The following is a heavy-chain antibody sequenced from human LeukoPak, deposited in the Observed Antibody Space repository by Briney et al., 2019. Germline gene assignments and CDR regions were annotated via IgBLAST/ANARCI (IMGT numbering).Heavy chain of an antibody. V-gene: IGHV1-69*05. CDR3: AREGTISGVVIGFDP. CDR2: IIPIFGTA. D-gene: IGHD3-3*01. Sequence: SVTVSCKASGGTFSSYAISWVRQAPGQGLEWMGGIIPIFGTANYAQKFQGRVTITTDESTSTAYMELSSLRSEDTAVYYCAREGTISGVVIGFDPWGQGTLVTVSS. J-gene: IGHJ5*02. CDR1: GGTFSSYA.